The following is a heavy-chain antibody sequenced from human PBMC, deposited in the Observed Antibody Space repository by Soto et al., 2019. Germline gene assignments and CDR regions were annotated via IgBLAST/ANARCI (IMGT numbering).Heavy chain of an antibody. D-gene: IGHD6-25*01. J-gene: IGHJ6*02. CDR2: ISYDGSNK. CDR3: AKDGARLSRGKYYGMDV. CDR1: GFTFSSYG. Sequence: GGSLRLSCAASGFTFSSYGMHWVRQAPGKGLEWVAVISYDGSNKYYADSVKGRFTISRDNSKNTLYLQMNSLRAEDTAVYYCAKDGARLSRGKYYGMDVWGQGTTVTVSS. V-gene: IGHV3-30*18.